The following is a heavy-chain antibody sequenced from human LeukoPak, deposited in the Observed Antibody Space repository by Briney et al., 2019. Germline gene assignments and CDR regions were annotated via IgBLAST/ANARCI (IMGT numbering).Heavy chain of an antibody. V-gene: IGHV1-2*02. CDR1: GYTFTGYY. Sequence: ASVKVSCKASGYTFTGYYMHWVRQAPGQGLEWMGWINPNSGGTNYAQKFQGRVTMTRDTSISTAYMELSRLRSDDTAVYYCARVGFSGSYFGYYYYYTDVWGKGTTVTVSS. CDR3: ARVGFSGSYFGYYYYYTDV. D-gene: IGHD1-26*01. J-gene: IGHJ6*03. CDR2: INPNSGGT.